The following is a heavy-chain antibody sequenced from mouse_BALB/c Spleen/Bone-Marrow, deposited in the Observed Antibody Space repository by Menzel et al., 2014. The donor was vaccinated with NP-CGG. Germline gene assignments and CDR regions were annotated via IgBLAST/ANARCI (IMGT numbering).Heavy chain of an antibody. V-gene: IGHV2-4*02. D-gene: IGHD1-2*01. CDR1: GFPLTSYV. CDR3: ARQPLRRHAMDY. Sequence: QVQLQQSGPGLVQPSQSLSITCTVSGFPLTSYVVHWVRQPPGKGLEWLGVIWSCGSTDYNAAFISRLSISKDNSKSQVFFKMNSLQADDTAIYYCARQPLRRHAMDYWGQGTSVTVSS. CDR2: IWSCGST. J-gene: IGHJ4*01.